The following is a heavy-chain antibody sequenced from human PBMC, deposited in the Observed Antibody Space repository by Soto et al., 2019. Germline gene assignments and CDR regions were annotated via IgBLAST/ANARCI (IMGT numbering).Heavy chain of an antibody. CDR2: ISTSVGSR. J-gene: IGHJ5*02. CDR3: AKELFDTGGSPYLDP. V-gene: IGHV3-23*01. Sequence: PGGSVRLSCAASGFTFRSSDMRWVRQAPGKGLEGVSSISTSVGSRYYADCVRGRFTISIDNANNKLFLQMNSLRAEDTAVYYCAKELFDTGGSPYLDPWAQGTLVPVSS. CDR1: GFTFRSSD. D-gene: IGHD2-8*02.